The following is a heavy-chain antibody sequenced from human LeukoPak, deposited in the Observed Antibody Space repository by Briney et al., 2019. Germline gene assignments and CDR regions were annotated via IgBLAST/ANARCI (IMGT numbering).Heavy chain of an antibody. D-gene: IGHD3-10*01. Sequence: GGSLRLSCAVSGFTFSRHWMSWVRQAPGKGLEWLANIKQDGSEKYYVDSVEGRFTISRDNAKNSLYLQMNRLRAEDTAVYSCARSYYGSGTSDGMDVWGQGTTVTVSS. CDR1: GFTFSRHW. J-gene: IGHJ6*02. CDR3: ARSYYGSGTSDGMDV. CDR2: IKQDGSEK. V-gene: IGHV3-7*01.